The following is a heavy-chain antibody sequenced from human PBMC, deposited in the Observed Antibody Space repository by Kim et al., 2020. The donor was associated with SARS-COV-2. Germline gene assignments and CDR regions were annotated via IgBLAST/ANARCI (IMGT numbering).Heavy chain of an antibody. CDR1: GGSFSAYF. Sequence: SETLSLTCGVSGGSFSAYFWTWIRQSPGKGLEWIGEISHSETTNYNPSLKSRISISVDTSKKQFPLNLTSVTAADSAVYYCAGDTSGDLALDLWGQGTLVTVSS. V-gene: IGHV4-34*01. J-gene: IGHJ5*02. CDR3: AGDTSGDLALDL. D-gene: IGHD3-22*01. CDR2: ISHSETT.